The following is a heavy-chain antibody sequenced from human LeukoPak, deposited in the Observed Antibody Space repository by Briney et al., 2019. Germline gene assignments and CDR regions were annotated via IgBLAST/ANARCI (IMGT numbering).Heavy chain of an antibody. V-gene: IGHV3-30*04. Sequence: GGSLRLSCAASGFTFSSYAMHWVRQAPGKGLEWVAVISYDGSNKYYADSVKGRFTISRDNSKNTLYLQMNSLRAEDTAVYYCARDRQYYYGSGRAFDIWGQGTMVTVSS. J-gene: IGHJ3*02. CDR3: ARDRQYYYGSGRAFDI. D-gene: IGHD3-10*01. CDR2: ISYDGSNK. CDR1: GFTFSSYA.